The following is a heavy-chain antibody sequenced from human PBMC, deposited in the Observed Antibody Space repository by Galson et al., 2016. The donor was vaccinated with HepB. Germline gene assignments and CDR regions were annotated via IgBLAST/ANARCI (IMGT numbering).Heavy chain of an antibody. CDR2: ITGSDANS. J-gene: IGHJ6*02. Sequence: SLRLSCAASGFPSGFTFNSYAMTWVRQAPGKGLAWVSTITGSDANSYYADSVKGRFTISRDNSKNTVYLHMNSLRAEDTALYFCAKGVHIRAAGSFGRDVWGQGTTVTVSS. CDR1: GFTFNSYA. V-gene: IGHV3-23*01. CDR3: AKGVHIRAAGSFGRDV. D-gene: IGHD6-13*01.